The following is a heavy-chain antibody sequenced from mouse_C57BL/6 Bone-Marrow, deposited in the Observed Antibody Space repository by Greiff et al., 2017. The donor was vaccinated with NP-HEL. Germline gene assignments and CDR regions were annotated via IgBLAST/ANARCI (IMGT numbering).Heavy chain of an antibody. D-gene: IGHD2-4*01. CDR2: IYPSDSET. Sequence: QVQLQQPGAELVRPGSSVKLSCKASGYTFTSYWMDWVKQRPGQGLEWIGNIYPSDSETHYNQKFKDKATLTVDKSSSTAYMQLSSLTSEDSAVYYCARFYYDYDGRDRWGQGTSVTVSS. V-gene: IGHV1-61*01. CDR3: ARFYYDYDGRDR. J-gene: IGHJ4*01. CDR1: GYTFTSYW.